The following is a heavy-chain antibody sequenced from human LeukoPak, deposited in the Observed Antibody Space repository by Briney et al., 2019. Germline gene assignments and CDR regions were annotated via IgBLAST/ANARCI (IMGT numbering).Heavy chain of an antibody. CDR2: IYTSGST. CDR3: ARDSPTDY. Sequence: SQTLSLTCTVSGGSISSGSYYWSWIRQPAGKGLEWIGRIYTSGSTNYNPSLKSRVTISVDTSKNQFSLKLSSVTAADTAVYYCARDSPTDYWGQGTLVTVSS. J-gene: IGHJ4*02. V-gene: IGHV4-61*02. CDR1: GGSISSGSYY.